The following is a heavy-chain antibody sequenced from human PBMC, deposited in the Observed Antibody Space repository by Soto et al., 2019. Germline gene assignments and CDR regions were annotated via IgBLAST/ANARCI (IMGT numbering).Heavy chain of an antibody. CDR2: IKQDGSEK. Sequence: PGGSLRLSCAACGFTFSSYAMSWARQAPGKGLEWVANIKQDGSEKYYVDSVKGRFTISRDNAKNSLYLQMNSLRAEDTAVYYCPRDSGYDFWSGYPDYWGQGTLVTVSS. V-gene: IGHV3-7*01. J-gene: IGHJ4*02. CDR1: GFTFSSYA. D-gene: IGHD3-3*01. CDR3: PRDSGYDFWSGYPDY.